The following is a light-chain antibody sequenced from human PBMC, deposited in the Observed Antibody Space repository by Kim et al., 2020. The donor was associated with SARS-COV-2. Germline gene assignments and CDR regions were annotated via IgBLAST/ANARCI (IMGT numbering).Light chain of an antibody. Sequence: VALGQTVSIKCQGDSLSSYYVSWYKQKPGQATVLVIYGKNNRPSGIPDRFSGSSSGNTASLTSTGAQAEDEADYYCNSRDSSGNHVFGTGTKVTVL. J-gene: IGLJ1*01. CDR3: NSRDSSGNHV. V-gene: IGLV3-19*01. CDR1: SLSSYY. CDR2: GKN.